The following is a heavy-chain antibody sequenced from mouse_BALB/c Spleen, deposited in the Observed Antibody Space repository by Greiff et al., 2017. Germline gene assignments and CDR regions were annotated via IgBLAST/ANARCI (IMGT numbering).Heavy chain of an antibody. CDR1: GYSFTGYF. CDR3: ARSRFLYAMDY. J-gene: IGHJ4*01. CDR2: INPYNGDT. Sequence: EVKLMESGPELVKPGASVKISCKASGYSFTGYFMNWVMQSHGKSLEWIGRINPYNGDTFYNQKFKGKATLTVDKSSSTAHMELRSLASEDSAVYYCARSRFLYAMDYWGQGTSVTVSS. V-gene: IGHV1-20*02.